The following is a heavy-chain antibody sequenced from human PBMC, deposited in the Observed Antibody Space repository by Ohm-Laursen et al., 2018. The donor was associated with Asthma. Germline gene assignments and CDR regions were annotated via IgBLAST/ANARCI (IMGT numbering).Heavy chain of an antibody. D-gene: IGHD3-22*01. CDR3: ARDPSRPSSGYYLDY. CDR1: GFTFSSYA. CDR2: ISSSGGST. Sequence: SLRLSCAASGFTFSSYAMSWVRQAPGKGLEWVSGISSSGGSTYYADNVKGRFTISRDNSKNTLYLQMNSLRAEDTAVYYCARDPSRPSSGYYLDYWGQGTLVTVSS. V-gene: IGHV3-23*01. J-gene: IGHJ4*02.